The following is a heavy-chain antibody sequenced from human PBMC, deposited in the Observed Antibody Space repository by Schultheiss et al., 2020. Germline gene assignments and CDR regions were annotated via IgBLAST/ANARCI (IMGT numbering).Heavy chain of an antibody. J-gene: IGHJ4*02. CDR1: GFTFDDYA. CDR3: ARGNYGDYSD. CDR2: ISWNSGSI. V-gene: IGHV3-9*01. Sequence: SLRLSCAASGFTFDDYAMHWVRQAPGKGLEWVSGISWNSGSIGYADSVKGRFTISRDNSKNTLYLQMNSLKAEDTAVYYCARGNYGDYSDWGQGTLVTVAS. D-gene: IGHD4-17*01.